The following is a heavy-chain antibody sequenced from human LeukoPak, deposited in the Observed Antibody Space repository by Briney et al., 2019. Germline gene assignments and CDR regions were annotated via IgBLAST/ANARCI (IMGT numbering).Heavy chain of an antibody. D-gene: IGHD3-9*01. CDR2: ISSSSSYI. Sequence: GGSLRLSCAASGFTFSSYSMNWVRQAPGKGLEWVSSISSSSSYIYYADSLKGRFTISIDNAKNSLYLQMNSLRAEDTAVYYCARGPYNDILTGYFFDYWGQGTLVTVSS. J-gene: IGHJ4*02. CDR1: GFTFSSYS. CDR3: ARGPYNDILTGYFFDY. V-gene: IGHV3-21*01.